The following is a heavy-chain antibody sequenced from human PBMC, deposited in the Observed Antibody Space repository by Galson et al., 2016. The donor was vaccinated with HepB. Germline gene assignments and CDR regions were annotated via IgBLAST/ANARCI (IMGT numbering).Heavy chain of an antibody. CDR1: GFTFSTYG. Sequence: SLRLSCAESGFTFSTYGMHWVRQAPGKGLEWVAVIWYDGSNKYYADSVRRRFTISRDNSKNTLYLQMNSLRAEDTAVYYCASEAPILAPTLYYWGQGTLVIVSS. V-gene: IGHV3-33*01. D-gene: IGHD5-12*01. CDR3: ASEAPILAPTLYY. J-gene: IGHJ4*02. CDR2: IWYDGSNK.